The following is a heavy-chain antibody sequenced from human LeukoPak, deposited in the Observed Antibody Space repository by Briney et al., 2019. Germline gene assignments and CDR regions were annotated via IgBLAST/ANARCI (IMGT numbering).Heavy chain of an antibody. V-gene: IGHV3-33*01. CDR1: GFTFSSYG. Sequence: GGSLRLSCAASGFTFSSYGMHWVRQAPGKGLEWVAVIWYDGSNKYYADSVKGRFTISRDNAKNSLYLQMNSLGAEDTAVYHCARSNGYWGQGILVTVSS. CDR2: IWYDGSNK. D-gene: IGHD4/OR15-4a*01. J-gene: IGHJ4*02. CDR3: ARSNGY.